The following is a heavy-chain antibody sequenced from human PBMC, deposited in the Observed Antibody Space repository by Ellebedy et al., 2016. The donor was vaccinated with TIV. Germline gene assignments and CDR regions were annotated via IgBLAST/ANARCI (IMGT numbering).Heavy chain of an antibody. D-gene: IGHD2-15*01. CDR2: ISGSGGTT. CDR3: ARYCSGGSCLSTGCYYGMDV. CDR1: GFMFNTYA. V-gene: IGHV3-23*01. Sequence: PGGSLRLSRAASGFMFNTYAMSWVRQAPGRGLEWVSTISGSGGTTYYVDSMKGRFTISRDNSKNTLYLQMNSLRAEDTAVYYCARYCSGGSCLSTGCYYGMDVWGQGTTVTVSS. J-gene: IGHJ6*02.